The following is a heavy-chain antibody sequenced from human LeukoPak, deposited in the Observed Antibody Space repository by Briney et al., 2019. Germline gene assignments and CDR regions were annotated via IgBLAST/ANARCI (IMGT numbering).Heavy chain of an antibody. J-gene: IGHJ6*03. D-gene: IGHD6-6*01. CDR2: IYTSGST. V-gene: IGHV4-4*07. Sequence: PSETLSLTCTVSGGSISSYYWSWIRQPAGKGLEWIGRIYTSGSTNYNPSLKSRVTMSVDTSKNQFSLKLSSVTAADTAVYYCARVAYSSSSRGDYYYYMDVWGKGTTVTVSS. CDR1: GGSISSYY. CDR3: ARVAYSSSSRGDYYYYMDV.